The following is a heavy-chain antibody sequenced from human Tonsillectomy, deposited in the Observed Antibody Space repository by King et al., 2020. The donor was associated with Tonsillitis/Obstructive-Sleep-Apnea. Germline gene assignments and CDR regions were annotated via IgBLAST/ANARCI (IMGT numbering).Heavy chain of an antibody. CDR2: IYWDDEK. V-gene: IGHV2-5*02. Sequence: ITLKESGPTLVKPTQTLTLTCTFSGFSLSTSGVRVGWIRQPPGKALEWLGLIYWDDEKRYSPSLKSRVTITKDTSKNQVVLTMTNMDPVDTATYYCAHTGDWNYCMDVWGQGTTVTVSS. CDR3: AHTGDWNYCMDV. CDR1: GFSLSTSGVR. J-gene: IGHJ6*02. D-gene: IGHD1-1*01.